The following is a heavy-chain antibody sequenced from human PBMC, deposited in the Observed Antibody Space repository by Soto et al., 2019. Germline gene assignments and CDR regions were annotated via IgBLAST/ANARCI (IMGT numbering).Heavy chain of an antibody. CDR3: ARGYPSCYDILTGYYRGVGWFDP. V-gene: IGHV4-34*01. CDR1: GGSFSGYY. CDR2: INHSGST. J-gene: IGHJ5*02. Sequence: SETLSLTCAVYGGSFSGYYWSWIRQPPGKGLEWIGEINHSGSTNYNPSLKSRVTISVDTSKNQFSLKLSSVTAADTAVYYCARGYPSCYDILTGYYRGVGWFDPWGQGTLVTVSS. D-gene: IGHD3-9*01.